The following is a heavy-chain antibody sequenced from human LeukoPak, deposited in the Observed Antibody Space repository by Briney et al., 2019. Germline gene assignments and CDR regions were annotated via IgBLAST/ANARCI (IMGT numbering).Heavy chain of an antibody. D-gene: IGHD3-22*01. CDR2: ISSNGGST. CDR1: GFTFSRYG. V-gene: IGHV3-64*01. CDR3: ARGSRNYYDSSGYYYY. J-gene: IGHJ4*02. Sequence: PGGSLRLSCEASGFTFSRYGMSWVRQAPGKGLEYVSAISSNGGSTYYANSVKGRFTISRDNSKNTLYLQMGSLRAEDMAVYYCARGSRNYYDSSGYYYYWGQGTLVTVSS.